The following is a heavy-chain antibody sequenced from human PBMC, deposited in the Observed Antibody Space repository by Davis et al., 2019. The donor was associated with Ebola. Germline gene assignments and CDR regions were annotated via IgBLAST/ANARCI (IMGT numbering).Heavy chain of an antibody. D-gene: IGHD3-16*01. CDR3: AGPYMQDSNY. Sequence: GESLKISCAASGFTFSNYAMTWVRQAPGKGPEWVAKTNPDGSQKYYVDSVKDRFTISRDNAKNSLYLQMNSLRAEDTAVYYCAGPYMQDSNYWGQGTLVTVSS. V-gene: IGHV3-7*01. J-gene: IGHJ4*02. CDR1: GFTFSNYA. CDR2: TNPDGSQK.